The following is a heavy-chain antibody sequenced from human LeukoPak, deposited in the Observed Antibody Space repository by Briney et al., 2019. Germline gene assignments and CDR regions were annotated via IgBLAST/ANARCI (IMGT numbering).Heavy chain of an antibody. Sequence: SETLSLTCAVYGGSFSSYYWSWIRQPPGKGLEWIGYIYYSATTNYNPSLKSRVTISVDTSKNQFSLKLSSVTAADTAVYYCARGTSSGWYGFDSWGQGTLVTVSS. D-gene: IGHD6-19*01. CDR2: IYYSATT. CDR1: GGSFSSYY. V-gene: IGHV4-59*01. J-gene: IGHJ4*02. CDR3: ARGTSSGWYGFDS.